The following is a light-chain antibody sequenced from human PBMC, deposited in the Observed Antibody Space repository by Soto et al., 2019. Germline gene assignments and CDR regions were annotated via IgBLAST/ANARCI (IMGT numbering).Light chain of an antibody. CDR2: AAS. CDR1: QRVGIN. Sequence: EIVMRQSPASLSVSPGETATVSCRASQRVGINLAWYQQKSGQAPRLLIYAASTLHSGVPSRFSGSGSGTEFTLTISSLQPDDVATYYCQKYNSGGPLTFGGGTKVDI. CDR3: QKYNSGGPLT. J-gene: IGKJ4*01. V-gene: IGKV3-15*01.